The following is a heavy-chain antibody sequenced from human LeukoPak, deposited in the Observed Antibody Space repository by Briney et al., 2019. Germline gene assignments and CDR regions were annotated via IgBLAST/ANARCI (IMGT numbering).Heavy chain of an antibody. CDR2: ISSSTGTV. J-gene: IGHJ4*02. Sequence: GGSLRLSCEPSGFTFSSYEMNWVRQAPGKGPEWVAWISSSTGTVYYADSVKGRFTISRDNAKNSVYLQMNSLRAEDTAVYYCARDPTARQNWDDFTLDYWGQGALVTVSS. CDR1: GFTFSSYE. CDR3: ARDPTARQNWDDFTLDY. D-gene: IGHD1-1*01. V-gene: IGHV3-48*03.